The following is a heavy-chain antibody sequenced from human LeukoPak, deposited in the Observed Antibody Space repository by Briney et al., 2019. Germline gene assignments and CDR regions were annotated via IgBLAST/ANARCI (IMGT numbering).Heavy chain of an antibody. D-gene: IGHD6-19*01. CDR3: ARDRYSSGWYNWFDP. CDR1: GGTFSSYA. V-gene: IGHV1-69*06. J-gene: IGHJ5*02. Sequence: SVKVSCKASGGTFSSYAISWVRQAPGQGLEWMGGIIPIFGTANHAQKFQGRVTITADKSTSTAYMELSSLRSEDTAVYYCARDRYSSGWYNWFDPWGQGTLVTVSS. CDR2: IIPIFGTA.